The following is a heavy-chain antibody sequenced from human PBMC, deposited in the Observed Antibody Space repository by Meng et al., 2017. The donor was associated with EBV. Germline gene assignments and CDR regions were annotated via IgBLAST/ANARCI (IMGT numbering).Heavy chain of an antibody. V-gene: IGHV3-53*01. J-gene: IGHJ4*02. D-gene: IGHD5-12*01. Sequence: EVELVESGGGFVQPGGSLRLSCADSGFTVSSNYMSWVRQAPGKGLEWFSVIYSGGSTYYADSVKGRFTISRDNSKNTLYLQMNSLRAEDTAVYYCAKHRLGPLDYWGQGTLVTVSS. CDR2: IYSGGST. CDR3: AKHRLGPLDY. CDR1: GFTVSSNY.